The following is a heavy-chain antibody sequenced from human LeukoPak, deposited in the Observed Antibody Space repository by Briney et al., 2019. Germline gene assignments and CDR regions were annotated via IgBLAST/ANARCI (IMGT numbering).Heavy chain of an antibody. V-gene: IGHV3-30*18. CDR3: ANSDY. CDR1: GFTFSSYG. Sequence: GGSLRLPCAASGFTFSSYGMHWVRQAPGKGLEWVAVISYDGSNKYYADSVKGRFTISRDNSKNTLYLQMNSLRAEDTAVYYCANSDYWGQGTLVTVSS. J-gene: IGHJ4*02. CDR2: ISYDGSNK.